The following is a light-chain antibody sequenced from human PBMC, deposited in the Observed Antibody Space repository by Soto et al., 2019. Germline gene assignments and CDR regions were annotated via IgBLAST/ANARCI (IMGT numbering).Light chain of an antibody. CDR1: LNIGDS. CDR3: LQTYNLPRT. Sequence: DIPITQSPSSPSASVGDRVTIPFRASLNIGDSLSWFQQKAGKPPTQLIYGASALQSGVPVRFSGSASGTDFTLTIRNMQREDFATYYCLQTYNLPRTFGQGTKVDIK. CDR2: GAS. J-gene: IGKJ1*01. V-gene: IGKV1-39*01.